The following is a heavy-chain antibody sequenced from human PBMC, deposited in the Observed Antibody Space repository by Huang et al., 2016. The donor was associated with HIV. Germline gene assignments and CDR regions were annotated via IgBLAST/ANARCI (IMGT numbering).Heavy chain of an antibody. V-gene: IGHV1-24*01. J-gene: IGHJ4*02. CDR3: ATGFDVFFDF. D-gene: IGHD3-9*01. Sequence: QVQLVQSRAEVKKPGASVKVSCKVYEYTLTELSIHWVRQPPGKGLEWRGGFDPAIGETIYEQKFQGRFTMTEDTSTETAFMELSGLRPEDTAVYYCATGFDVFFDFWGQGTLVTVSS. CDR1: EYTLTELS. CDR2: FDPAIGET.